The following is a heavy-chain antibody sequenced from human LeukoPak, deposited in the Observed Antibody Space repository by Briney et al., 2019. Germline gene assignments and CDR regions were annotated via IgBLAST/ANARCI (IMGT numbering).Heavy chain of an antibody. CDR1: GFTFSRYD. CDR2: IGTAGDT. D-gene: IGHD6-19*01. J-gene: IGHJ4*02. V-gene: IGHV3-13*01. CDR3: ARSYSSGWSFDS. Sequence: PGGSLRLSCTASGFTFSRYDMHWVRQAPGKGLEWVSAIGTAGDTHYPGSVKGRFTISRENAKNSLYLQMNSLRAGDTAVYYCARSYSSGWSFDSWGQGTLVTVSS.